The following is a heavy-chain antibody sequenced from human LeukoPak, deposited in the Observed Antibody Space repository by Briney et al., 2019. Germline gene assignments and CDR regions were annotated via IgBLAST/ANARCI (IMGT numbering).Heavy chain of an antibody. J-gene: IGHJ6*03. CDR1: GFTFSSYA. Sequence: GGSLRLSCAASGFTFSSYAMSWVRQAPGKGLEWVSAISGSGGSTYYADPVKGRFTISRDNSKNTLYLQMNSLRAEDTAVYYCAGSLGYSSSWPIYYYYYYMDVWGKGTTVTVSS. D-gene: IGHD6-13*01. V-gene: IGHV3-23*01. CDR3: AGSLGYSSSWPIYYYYYYMDV. CDR2: ISGSGGST.